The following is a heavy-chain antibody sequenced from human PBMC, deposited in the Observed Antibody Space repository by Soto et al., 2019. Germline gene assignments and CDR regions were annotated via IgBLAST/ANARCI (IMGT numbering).Heavy chain of an antibody. CDR1: GFSFNKYG. Sequence: VQLVESGGGVVQPGRSLTLSCAASGFSFNKYGMHWVRQAPGKGLEWVAAVSYDGRNKYYADSVEGRFTISRDNSKNTVFLQMNSLRAEDTAVYYCAKATEVHFYYYYMDVWGKGTTVTVSS. CDR2: VSYDGRNK. J-gene: IGHJ6*03. V-gene: IGHV3-30*18. CDR3: AKATEVHFYYYYMDV.